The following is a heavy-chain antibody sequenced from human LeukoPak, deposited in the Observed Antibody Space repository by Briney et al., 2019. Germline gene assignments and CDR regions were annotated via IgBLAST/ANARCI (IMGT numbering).Heavy chain of an antibody. CDR3: AKGSGSYENNWFDP. Sequence: PGGSLRLSCAASGFTFSSYGMHWVRQAPGKGLEWVAVISYDGSNKYYADSVKGRFTISRDNSKNTLYLQMNSLRAEDTAVYYCAKGSGSYENNWFDPWGQGTLVTVSS. J-gene: IGHJ5*02. V-gene: IGHV3-30*18. D-gene: IGHD1-26*01. CDR2: ISYDGSNK. CDR1: GFTFSSYG.